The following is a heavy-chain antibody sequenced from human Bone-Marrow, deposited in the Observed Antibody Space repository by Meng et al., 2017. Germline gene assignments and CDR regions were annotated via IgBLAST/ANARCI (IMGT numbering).Heavy chain of an antibody. J-gene: IGHJ4*02. D-gene: IGHD6-13*01. CDR1: GYTFTGYY. CDR2: IDCNNGGA. V-gene: IGHV1-2*06. CDR3: ARDAGRAAGPR. Sequence: QMQLVQCGAEVKQPGAPVRVSCKASGYTFTGYYIHWVRQAPGQGLEWLGRIDCNNGGAIYAQKFQDRVTMTRDTSITTAYMDLSRLTSDDTAVYYCARDAGRAAGPRWGQGTLVTVSS.